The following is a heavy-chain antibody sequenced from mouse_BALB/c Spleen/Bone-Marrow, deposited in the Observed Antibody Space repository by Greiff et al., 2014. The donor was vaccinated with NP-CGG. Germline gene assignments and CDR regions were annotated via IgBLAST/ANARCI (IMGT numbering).Heavy chain of an antibody. CDR3: ARNPYGNYAMDY. CDR2: IWSDGNT. Sequence: VKLVESGPGLVAPSQSLSITCTVSGFSLTNYGVHWVRQPPGKGLEWLVVIWSDGNTTYNSALKSRLSISKDNSKSQVFLKMNGLQTDDTAMYYCARNPYGNYAMDYWGQGTSVTVSS. J-gene: IGHJ4*01. CDR1: GFSLTNYG. V-gene: IGHV2-6*02. D-gene: IGHD2-10*02.